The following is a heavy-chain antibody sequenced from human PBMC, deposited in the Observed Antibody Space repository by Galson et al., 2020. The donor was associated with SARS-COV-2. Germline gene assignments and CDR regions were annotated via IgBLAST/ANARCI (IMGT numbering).Heavy chain of an antibody. V-gene: IGHV1-24*01. D-gene: IGHD3-3*01. CDR2: FDPEDGET. CDR3: ATTTIFGVGRWFDP. J-gene: IGHJ5*02. CDR1: GYTLTELS. Sequence: ASVKVSCKVSGYTLTELSMHWVRQALGKGLEWMGGFDPEDGETIYAQKFQGRVTMTEDTSTDTAYMELSSLRSEDTAVYYCATTTIFGVGRWFDPWGQGTLVTVSS.